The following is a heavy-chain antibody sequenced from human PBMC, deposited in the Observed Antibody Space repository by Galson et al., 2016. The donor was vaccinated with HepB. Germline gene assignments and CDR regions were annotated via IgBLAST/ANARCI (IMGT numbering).Heavy chain of an antibody. CDR3: ARSPPYRYCSGGICTAFHYKYGMDV. D-gene: IGHD2-15*01. CDR2: IYSGGGT. CDR1: GFTVSNNF. Sequence: SLRLSCAASGFTVSNNFMRWVRQAPGKGLEWVSLIYSGGGTHYVDSVKGRFIISRDNSKNTLYLQMNSLRVEDTAVYYCARSPPYRYCSGGICTAFHYKYGMDVWGRGTTVTVSS. J-gene: IGHJ6*02. V-gene: IGHV3-53*01.